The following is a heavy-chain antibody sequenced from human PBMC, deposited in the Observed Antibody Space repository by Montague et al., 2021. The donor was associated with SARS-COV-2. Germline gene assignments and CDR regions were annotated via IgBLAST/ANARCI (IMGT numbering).Heavy chain of an antibody. CDR3: ARDLGFGESLVAYYYYYGMDV. CDR1: GFTFSSYE. Sequence: SLRLSCAASGFTFSSYEVNWVRQAPGKGLEWVSYISSSGSTIYYADSVKGRFTISRDNAKNSLYLQVNSLRAEDTAVYYCARDLGFGESLVAYYYYYGMDVWGQGTTVTVSS. D-gene: IGHD3-10*01. CDR2: ISSSGSTI. V-gene: IGHV3-48*03. J-gene: IGHJ6*02.